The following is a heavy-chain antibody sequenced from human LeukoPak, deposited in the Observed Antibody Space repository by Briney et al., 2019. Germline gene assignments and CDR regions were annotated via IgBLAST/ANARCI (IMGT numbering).Heavy chain of an antibody. CDR2: IYSGGST. CDR1: GFTVSSNY. D-gene: IGHD2-8*01. CDR3: ASQMLGYYYYGMDV. J-gene: IGHJ6*02. V-gene: IGHV3-66*04. Sequence: PGGSLRLSCAASGFTVSSNYMSWVRQAPGKGLEWVSVIYSGGSTYYADSVKGRFTISRDNSKNTLYLQMNSLRAEDTAVYYCASQMLGYYYYGMDVWGQGTTVTVSS.